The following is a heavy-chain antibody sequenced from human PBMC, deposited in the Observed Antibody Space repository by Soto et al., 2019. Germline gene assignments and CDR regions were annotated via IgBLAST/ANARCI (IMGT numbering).Heavy chain of an antibody. CDR2: IYTSGST. J-gene: IGHJ6*02. CDR3: ARGMGLQYPGGHYYYYYGMDV. CDR1: GYTFTSYD. V-gene: IGHV4-4*07. D-gene: IGHD4-4*01. Sequence: SCKASGYTFTSYDINWIRQPAGKGLEWIGRIYTSGSTNYNPSLKSRVTMSVDTSKNQFSLKLSSVTAADTAVYYCARGMGLQYPGGHYYYYYGMDVWGQGTTVTVSS.